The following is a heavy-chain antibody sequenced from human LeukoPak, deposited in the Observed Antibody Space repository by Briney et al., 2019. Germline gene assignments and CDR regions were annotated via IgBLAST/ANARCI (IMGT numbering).Heavy chain of an antibody. J-gene: IGHJ4*02. Sequence: GGSLRLSCAASGFTFSSYAMHWVRQAPGKGLEWVAVISYDGSNKYYADSVKGRFTISRDNSKNTLYLQMNSLRSEDTAVYYCARWTTTYLDYWGQGTLVTVSS. CDR3: ARWTTTYLDY. CDR1: GFTFSSYA. D-gene: IGHD4-11*01. CDR2: ISYDGSNK. V-gene: IGHV3-30-3*01.